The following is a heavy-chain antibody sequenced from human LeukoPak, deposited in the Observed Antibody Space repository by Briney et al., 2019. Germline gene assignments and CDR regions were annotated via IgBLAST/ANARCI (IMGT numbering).Heavy chain of an antibody. CDR1: GGSFSGYY. D-gene: IGHD6-19*01. CDR3: ARQPHLSSGRIDY. J-gene: IGHJ4*02. V-gene: IGHV4-34*01. CDR2: INHSGST. Sequence: PSETLSLTCAVYGGSFSGYYWSWIRQPPGKGLEWIGEINHSGSTNYNPSLKSRVTISVDTSKNQFSPKLSSVTAADTAVYYCARQPHLSSGRIDYWGQGTLVTVSS.